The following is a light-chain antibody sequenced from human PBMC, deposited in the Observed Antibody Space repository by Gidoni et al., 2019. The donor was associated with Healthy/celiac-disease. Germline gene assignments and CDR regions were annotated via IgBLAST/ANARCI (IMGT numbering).Light chain of an antibody. Sequence: VLTQSPGTLSLSPGERATLSCRASQSVSSSYLAGYQQKPGQAPRLLIYGASSRATGIPDRFSGSGSGTDFTLTISRLEPEDFAVYYCQQYGSSPPLTFGGGTKVEIK. CDR2: GAS. CDR1: QSVSSSY. J-gene: IGKJ4*01. V-gene: IGKV3-20*01. CDR3: QQYGSSPPLT.